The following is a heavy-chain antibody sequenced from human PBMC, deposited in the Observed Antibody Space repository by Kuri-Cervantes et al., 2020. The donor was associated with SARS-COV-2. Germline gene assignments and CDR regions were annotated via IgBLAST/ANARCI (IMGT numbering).Heavy chain of an antibody. CDR1: GYTLTELS. CDR2: FDPEDGET. CDR3: ARGAYDTSGYYYGYSYDYGMDV. J-gene: IGHJ6*02. Sequence: ASSLVSCKVSGYTLTELSMHWVRQAPGKGLEWKGGFDPEDGETIYAKKLQGRVTMTTDTSTSTAYMELRNLRSDDTAVYYCARGAYDTSGYYYGYSYDYGMDVWGQGTTVTVSS. V-gene: IGHV1-24*01. D-gene: IGHD3-22*01.